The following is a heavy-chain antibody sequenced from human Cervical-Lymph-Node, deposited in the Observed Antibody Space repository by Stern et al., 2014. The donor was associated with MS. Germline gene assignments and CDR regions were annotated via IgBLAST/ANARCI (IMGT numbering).Heavy chain of an antibody. CDR2: IIPIFGTA. D-gene: IGHD3-22*01. J-gene: IGHJ4*02. V-gene: IGHV1-69*01. CDR3: AREVRYYYDSSGYPNFDY. Sequence: VQLEESGAEVKKPGSSVKVSCKASGGTFSSYAISWVRQAPGQGLEWMGGIIPIFGTANYAQKFQGRVTITADESTSTAYMELSSLRSEDTAVYYCAREVRYYYDSSGYPNFDYWGQGTLVTVSS. CDR1: GGTFSSYA.